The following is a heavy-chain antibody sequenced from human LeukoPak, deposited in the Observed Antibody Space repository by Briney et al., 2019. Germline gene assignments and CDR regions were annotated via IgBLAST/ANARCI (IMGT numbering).Heavy chain of an antibody. D-gene: IGHD3-10*01. CDR1: GGSISSYY. J-gene: IGHJ6*03. V-gene: IGHV4-4*07. CDR2: IYTSGST. CDR3: ARGGLLWFGELLDYYYMDV. Sequence: ASETLSLTCTVSGGSISSYYWSWIRRPAGKGLEWIGRIYTSGSTNYNPSLKSRVTMSVDTSKNHFSLKLSSVTAADTAVYYCARGGLLWFGELLDYYYMDVWGKGTTVTVSS.